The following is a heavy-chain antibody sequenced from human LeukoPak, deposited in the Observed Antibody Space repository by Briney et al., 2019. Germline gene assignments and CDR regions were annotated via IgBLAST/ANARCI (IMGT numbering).Heavy chain of an antibody. CDR1: GGSISSYY. Sequence: SETLSLTCTVSGGSISSYYWSWIRQPPGKGLEWIGYIYYSGSTNYSPSLKSRVTISVDTSKNQFSLKLSSVTAADTAVYYCARGGSYYDSSGYYWEYNWFDPWGQGTLVTVSS. CDR2: IYYSGST. D-gene: IGHD3-22*01. CDR3: ARGGSYYDSSGYYWEYNWFDP. J-gene: IGHJ5*02. V-gene: IGHV4-59*01.